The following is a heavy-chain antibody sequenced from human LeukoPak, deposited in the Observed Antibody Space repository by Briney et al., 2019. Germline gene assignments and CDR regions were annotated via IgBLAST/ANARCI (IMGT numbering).Heavy chain of an antibody. V-gene: IGHV3-30-3*01. J-gene: IGHJ2*01. D-gene: IGHD2-2*01. CDR1: GFTFSSYA. Sequence: PGGSLRLSCAASGFTFSSYAMHWVRQAPGKGLEWVAVISYDGSNKYYADSVKGRFTISRDNSKNTLYLQMNSLRAEDTAVYYCARGLVLLGYCSSTRCPRFDLWGRGTLVTVSS. CDR3: ARGLVLLGYCSSTRCPRFDL. CDR2: ISYDGSNK.